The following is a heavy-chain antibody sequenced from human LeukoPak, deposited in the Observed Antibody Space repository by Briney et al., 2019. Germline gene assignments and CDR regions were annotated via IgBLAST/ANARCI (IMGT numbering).Heavy chain of an antibody. D-gene: IGHD3-9*01. CDR3: ATGHGYYDIRITPNYYYYYMDV. J-gene: IGHJ6*03. CDR1: GYTFTCYY. Sequence: GASVKVSCKASGYTFTCYYMHWGRQAPGQGLELMGWINPNSGGTNYAQKFQGRVTMTRDTSISTAYMELSRLRSDDTAVYHCATGHGYYDIRITPNYYYYYMDVWGKGTTVTVSS. V-gene: IGHV1-2*02. CDR2: INPNSGGT.